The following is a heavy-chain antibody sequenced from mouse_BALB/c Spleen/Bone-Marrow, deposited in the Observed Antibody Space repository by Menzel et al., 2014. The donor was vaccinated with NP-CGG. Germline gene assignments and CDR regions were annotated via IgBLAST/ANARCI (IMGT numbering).Heavy chain of an antibody. CDR3: ARSYGYDGNYAMDY. J-gene: IGHJ4*01. CDR1: GYTFTSYY. D-gene: IGHD2-2*01. CDR2: IYPGNVNT. V-gene: IGHV1S56*01. Sequence: QVQLQQPGPELVKPGASVRISCKASGYTFTSYYIHWVKQRPGQGLEWIGWIYPGNVNTKYNEKFKGKATLTADKSSSTAYMQVSSLTSEDSAVYFCARSYGYDGNYAMDYWGQGTSVTVSS.